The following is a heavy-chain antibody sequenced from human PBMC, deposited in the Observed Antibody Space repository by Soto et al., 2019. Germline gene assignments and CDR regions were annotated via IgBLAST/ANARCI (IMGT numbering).Heavy chain of an antibody. V-gene: IGHV3-15*07. CDR1: GFSFTSAW. J-gene: IGHJ4*02. D-gene: IGHD5-12*01. CDR2: IKTNIDGGAT. CDR3: TTGRGGSAYVPGAY. Sequence: EVQLVESGGGLVKPGGSLRLSCAASGFSFTSAWMNWVRQIPGKGLEWVGRIKTNIDGGATDYSAPVKGRFTISRDDSNDAVYLQMSSLKTEDTAVYYCTTGRGGSAYVPGAYWGQGALVTVSS.